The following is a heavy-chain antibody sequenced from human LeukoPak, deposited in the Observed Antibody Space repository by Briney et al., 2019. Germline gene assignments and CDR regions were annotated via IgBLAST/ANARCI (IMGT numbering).Heavy chain of an antibody. D-gene: IGHD4-11*01. CDR1: GYTLTELS. CDR2: FDPEDGET. Sequence: ASVKVSCKVSGYTLTELSMHWVRQAPGKGLEWMGGFDPEDGETIYAQKFQGRVTMTEDTSPDTAYMELSSLRSEATAVYYCATGLPRPVHAFDIWGQGTMVTVSS. CDR3: ATGLPRPVHAFDI. V-gene: IGHV1-24*01. J-gene: IGHJ3*02.